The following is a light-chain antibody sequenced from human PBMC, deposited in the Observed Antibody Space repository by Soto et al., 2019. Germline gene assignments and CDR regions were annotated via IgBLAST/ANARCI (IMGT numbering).Light chain of an antibody. CDR2: DVS. Sequence: QSALTQPRSVSGSPGQSVTISCTGSSSDVGGYNYVSWYQQHPGKAPKLMINDVSKRPSGVPDRFSGSKSGNTASLTISGLQAEDGADYSCCSYAGPELGFGGGTKLTV. CDR1: SSDVGGYNY. CDR3: CSYAGPELG. V-gene: IGLV2-11*01. J-gene: IGLJ2*01.